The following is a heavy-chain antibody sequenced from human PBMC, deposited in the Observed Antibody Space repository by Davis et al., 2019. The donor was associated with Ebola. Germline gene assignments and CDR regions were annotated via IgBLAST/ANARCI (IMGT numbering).Heavy chain of an antibody. CDR3: VKGSITMTVVVYFDL. V-gene: IGHV3-21*01. J-gene: IGHJ4*02. CDR2: ISSSSSYI. Sequence: GGSLRLSCAASGFTFSSYSMNCVRQAPGKGLEWVSSISSSSSYIYYADSVKGRFTISRDNAKNSLYLKMNSLRAEDTAVYYCVKGSITMTVVVYFDLWGQGTLVTVSS. CDR1: GFTFSSYS. D-gene: IGHD3-22*01.